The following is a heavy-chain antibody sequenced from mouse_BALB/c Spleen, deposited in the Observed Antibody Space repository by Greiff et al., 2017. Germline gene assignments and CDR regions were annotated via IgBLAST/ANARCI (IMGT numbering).Heavy chain of an antibody. CDR2: ISSGGSYT. Sequence: DVMLVESGGGLVKPGGSLKLSCAASGFTFSSYTMSWVRQTPEKRLEWVATISSGGSYTYYPDSVKGRFTISRDNAKNTLYLQMSSLKSEDTAMYYCTRAGYGSSSWFAYWGQGTLVTVSA. CDR3: TRAGYGSSSWFAY. D-gene: IGHD1-1*01. CDR1: GFTFSSYT. V-gene: IGHV5-6-4*01. J-gene: IGHJ3*01.